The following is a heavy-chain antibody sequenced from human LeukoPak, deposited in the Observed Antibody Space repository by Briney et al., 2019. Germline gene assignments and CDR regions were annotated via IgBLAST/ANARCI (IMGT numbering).Heavy chain of an antibody. CDR3: ARDRWSSSSSEGTFDI. D-gene: IGHD6-6*01. CDR2: ISVYNGNT. J-gene: IGHJ3*02. CDR1: GYIFSNYG. Sequence: ASVKVSCKASGYIFSNYGISWVRQAPGQGLEWMGWISVYNGNTVYAQNLRDRVTMTTDTSTSTGYMELRSLRSDDTAVYYGARDRWSSSSSEGTFDIWGQGTMVIVSS. V-gene: IGHV1-18*01.